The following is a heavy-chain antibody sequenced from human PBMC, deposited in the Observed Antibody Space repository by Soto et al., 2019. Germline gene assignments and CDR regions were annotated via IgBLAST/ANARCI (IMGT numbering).Heavy chain of an antibody. Sequence: QVQLQESGPGLVKPSQTLSLTCTVSGGSISSGGYYWSWIRQPPGKGLEWIGYIYYSGSTYYNPSLKSRVTISVYPSNNQFSLKLSSVTAADTAVYYCAGARYCTNGVCYTGSDWFDPWGQGTLVTVSS. D-gene: IGHD2-8*01. CDR3: AGARYCTNGVCYTGSDWFDP. CDR1: GGSISSGGYY. CDR2: IYYSGST. J-gene: IGHJ5*02. V-gene: IGHV4-30-4*01.